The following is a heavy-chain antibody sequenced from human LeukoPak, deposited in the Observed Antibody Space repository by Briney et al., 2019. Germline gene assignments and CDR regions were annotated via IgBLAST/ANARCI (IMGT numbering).Heavy chain of an antibody. CDR1: GYSFTSYW. CDR2: IYPGDSDT. D-gene: IGHD1-7*01. V-gene: IGHV5-51*01. J-gene: IGHJ6*03. Sequence: GESLKISCKGSGYSFTSYWIGWVRQMPGKGLEWMGIIYPGDSDTRCSPSFQGQVTISADKSISTAYLQWSSLKASDTAMYYCAISLITGTTGVHYYYMDVWGKGTTVTVS. CDR3: AISLITGTTGVHYYYMDV.